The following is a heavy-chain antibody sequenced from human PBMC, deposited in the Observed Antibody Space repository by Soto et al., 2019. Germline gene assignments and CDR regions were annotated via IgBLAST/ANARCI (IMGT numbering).Heavy chain of an antibody. V-gene: IGHV4-61*02. CDR3: AREGSYSAYNFAHGIQLWSFDF. Sequence: LSLTCSVSDGSVNSGNYYWSWVRQPAGKGLEWIGRIFSSGSTSFNPSLESRVAMSVDTSKNHFSLNLSSVTAADMAVYYCAREGSYSAYNFAHGIQLWSFDFWGQGALVTVSS. J-gene: IGHJ4*02. CDR1: DGSVNSGNYY. D-gene: IGHD5-12*01. CDR2: IFSSGST.